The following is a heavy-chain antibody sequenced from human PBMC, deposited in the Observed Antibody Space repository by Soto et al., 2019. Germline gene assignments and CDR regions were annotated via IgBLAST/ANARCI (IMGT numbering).Heavy chain of an antibody. CDR1: GYTFSNYG. CDR2: ISAYNGNT. CDR3: ARAYFWVIAVAGYYFDY. D-gene: IGHD6-19*01. V-gene: IGHV1-18*01. Sequence: ASVKVSCKASGYTFSNYGISWVRQAPGQGLEWMGWISAYNGNTYYAQKLQGRVTMTTDTSTSTAYMELRSLRSDDTAVHYCARAYFWVIAVAGYYFDYWGQGTLVTVSS. J-gene: IGHJ4*02.